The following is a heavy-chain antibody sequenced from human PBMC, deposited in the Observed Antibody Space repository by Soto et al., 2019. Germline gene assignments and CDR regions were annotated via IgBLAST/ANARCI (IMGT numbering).Heavy chain of an antibody. V-gene: IGHV4-59*08. J-gene: IGHJ6*03. D-gene: IGHD2-15*01. CDR2: IYYSGSN. CDR1: GGSISSYY. Sequence: SETLSLTCTVSGGSISSYYWSWIRQPPGKGXEWIGYIYYSGSNNYNPSLKSRVTISVDTSKNQFSLKLSSVTAADTAVYYCARFLRLGYCSGGSCSFMDVWGKGTTVTVSS. CDR3: ARFLRLGYCSGGSCSFMDV.